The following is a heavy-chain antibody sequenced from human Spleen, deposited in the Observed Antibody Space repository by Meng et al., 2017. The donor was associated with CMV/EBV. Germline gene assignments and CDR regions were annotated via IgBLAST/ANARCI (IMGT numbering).Heavy chain of an antibody. Sequence: GSLRLSCTVSGGSVSSGSYYWSWIRQPPGKGLEWIGYIYYSGSTNYNTSLKSRVTISVDMSKNQFSLKLSSVTAADTAAYYCARAPIESGHGIDYWGQGTTVTVSS. V-gene: IGHV4-61*01. J-gene: IGHJ6*02. CDR2: IYYSGST. CDR3: ARAPIESGHGIDY. D-gene: IGHD1-26*01. CDR1: GGSVSSGSYY.